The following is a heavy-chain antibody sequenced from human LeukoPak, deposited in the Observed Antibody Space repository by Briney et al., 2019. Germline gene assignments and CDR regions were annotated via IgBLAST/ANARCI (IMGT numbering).Heavy chain of an antibody. J-gene: IGHJ4*02. CDR1: GFTFSSYA. V-gene: IGHV3-23*01. D-gene: IGHD2-15*01. CDR3: AKGRAVEVVAAFNY. Sequence: GALRLSCAASGFTFSSYAMSWVRQAPGKGLEWVSAISGSGASTYYADSVKGRFTISRDNSKKTLYLQMNSLRAEDTAVYYCAKGRAVEVVAAFNYWGQGTVVTVSS. CDR2: ISGSGAST.